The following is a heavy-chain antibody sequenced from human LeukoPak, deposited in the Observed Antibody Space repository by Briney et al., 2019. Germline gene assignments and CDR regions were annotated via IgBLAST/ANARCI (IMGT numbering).Heavy chain of an antibody. J-gene: IGHJ4*02. CDR3: AKSDCSVISCYVLDY. CDR2: ISGSGGST. V-gene: IGHV3-23*01. D-gene: IGHD2-15*01. CDR1: GFTFGNYA. Sequence: GGSLRLSCAASGFTFGNYAMSWVRQAPGKGLEWVSGISGSGGSTEYADSVKGRFTISSDTSKNTLYLQMNGLRDEDTAVYYCAKSDCSVISCYVLDYWGQGTLVTVSA.